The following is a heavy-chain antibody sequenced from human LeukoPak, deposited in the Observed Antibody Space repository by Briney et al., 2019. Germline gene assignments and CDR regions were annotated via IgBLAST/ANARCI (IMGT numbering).Heavy chain of an antibody. CDR2: IIPIFGTA. CDR1: GGTFSSYA. J-gene: IGHJ4*02. Sequence: GASVKVSCKASGGTFSSYAISWVRQAPGQGLEWMGGIIPIFGTANYAQKFQGRVTITADESTSTAYMELSSLRSEDTAVYYCASQYYYGSGSYPRWGQGTLVTVSS. V-gene: IGHV1-69*13. CDR3: ASQYYYGSGSYPR. D-gene: IGHD3-10*01.